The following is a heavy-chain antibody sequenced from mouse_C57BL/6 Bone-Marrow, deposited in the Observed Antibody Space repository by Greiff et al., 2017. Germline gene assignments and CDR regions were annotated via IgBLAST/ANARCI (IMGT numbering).Heavy chain of an antibody. CDR2: IYPRDGSN. CDR3: ARPYDYDFDY. CDR1: GYTFTSYD. J-gene: IGHJ2*01. Sequence: QVQLQQSGPELVKPGASVKLSCKASGYTFTSYDINWVKQRPGQGLEWIGWIYPRDGSNKYNEKFKGKATLTVDTSSRTAYMELHTQTSEVSAVYICARPYDYDFDYWGQGTTLTVSS. D-gene: IGHD2-4*01. V-gene: IGHV1-85*01.